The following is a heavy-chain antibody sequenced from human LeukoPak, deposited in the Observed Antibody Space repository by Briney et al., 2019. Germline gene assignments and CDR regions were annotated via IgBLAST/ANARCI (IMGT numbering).Heavy chain of an antibody. CDR3: ALRYSGSWSDGLRSSAELDS. CDR2: IYPADSDT. D-gene: IGHD6-13*01. V-gene: IGHV5-51*01. Sequence: GESLKISRHSSGYLFSIYWIALLRQMPGRGLEWMGIIYPADSDTRYSPSFQGQVTISADKSISTAYLQWSSLKASDTAMYYCALRYSGSWSDGLRSSAELDSRGQGALVTVSS. J-gene: IGHJ4*02. CDR1: GYLFSIYW.